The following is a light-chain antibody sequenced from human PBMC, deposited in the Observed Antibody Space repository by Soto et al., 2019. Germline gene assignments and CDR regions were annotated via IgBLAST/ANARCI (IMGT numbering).Light chain of an antibody. CDR1: SSDVGGYNY. J-gene: IGLJ2*01. CDR3: SAYTSSSTPVV. CDR2: DVS. V-gene: IGLV2-14*01. Sequence: QSALTQPASVSESPGQSITISCTGTSSDVGGYNYVSWYQQHQGKPPKLMIYDVSNRPSGVSNRFTGSKSGNTASLAISGLEAEDEGDYYCSAYTSSSTPVVFGGGTKLTVL.